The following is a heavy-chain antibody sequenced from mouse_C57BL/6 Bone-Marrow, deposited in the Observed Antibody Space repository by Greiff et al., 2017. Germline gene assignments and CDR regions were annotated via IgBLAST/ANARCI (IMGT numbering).Heavy chain of an antibody. CDR3: ATYYYGSSYWFAY. Sequence: VMLVESGAELMKPGASVKLSCKATGYTFTGYWIEWVKQRPGHGLEWIGESLPGSGSTNYNEKFKGKATFTADTSSNTAYMQLSSLTTDDSAIYYCATYYYGSSYWFAYWGQGTLVTVSA. CDR1: GYTFTGYW. CDR2: SLPGSGST. D-gene: IGHD1-1*01. V-gene: IGHV1-9*01. J-gene: IGHJ3*01.